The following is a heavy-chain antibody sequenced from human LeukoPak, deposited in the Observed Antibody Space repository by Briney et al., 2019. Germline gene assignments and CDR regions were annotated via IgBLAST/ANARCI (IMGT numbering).Heavy chain of an antibody. CDR3: TVVVVAATEHSFDY. D-gene: IGHD2-15*01. V-gene: IGHV4-39*01. CDR1: GGSISSSSYY. J-gene: IGHJ4*02. Sequence: PSETLSLTCTVSGGSISSSSYYWGWIRQPPGKGLEWIGSIYYSGSTYYNPSLKSRVTISVDTSKNQFSLKLSSVTAADTAVYYCTVVVVAATEHSFDYWGQGTLVTVSS. CDR2: IYYSGST.